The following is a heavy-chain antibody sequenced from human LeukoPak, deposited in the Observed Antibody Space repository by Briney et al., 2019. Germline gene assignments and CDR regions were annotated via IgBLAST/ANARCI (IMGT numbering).Heavy chain of an antibody. V-gene: IGHV3-30*02. CDR1: AFTFSNYG. J-gene: IGHJ6*02. Sequence: GGSLRLSCAASAFTFSNYGMYWVRLAPGKGLEWVAFIRYDGSNEYYAGSVKGRFTISRDNSKNTLYLQMHSLRAEDTAVYYCAKEIRYYEILTGYYWADYYYGMDVWGQGTTVTVSS. CDR2: IRYDGSNE. D-gene: IGHD3-9*01. CDR3: AKEIRYYEILTGYYWADYYYGMDV.